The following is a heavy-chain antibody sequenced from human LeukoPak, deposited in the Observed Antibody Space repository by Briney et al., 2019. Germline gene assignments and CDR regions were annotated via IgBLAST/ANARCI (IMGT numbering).Heavy chain of an antibody. V-gene: IGHV3-30-3*01. CDR3: AKDGPTNAFDI. CDR1: GFTFSSYA. CDR2: ISYDGSNK. Sequence: PGGSLRLSCAASGFTFSSYAMHWVRQAPGKGLEWVAVISYDGSNKYYADSVKGRFTISRDNSKNTLYLQMNSLRGEDTAVYYCAKDGPTNAFDIWGQGTMVTVSS. J-gene: IGHJ3*02.